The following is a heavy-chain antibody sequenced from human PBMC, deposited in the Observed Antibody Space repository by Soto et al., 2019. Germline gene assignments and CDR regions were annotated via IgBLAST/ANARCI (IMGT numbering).Heavy chain of an antibody. V-gene: IGHV4-39*01. J-gene: IGHJ5*02. Sequence: SETLSLTCSVSGDSISNSRFYWAWIRQPPGEGLEWIGSIYHTGNAYYNPSLKSRVTISVDTSKNQFSLKLTSVTAADAALYYCARDFFDSSDYTTNWFDLWGQGTRVTVSS. CDR3: ARDFFDSSDYTTNWFDL. D-gene: IGHD3-22*01. CDR1: GDSISNSRFY. CDR2: IYHTGNA.